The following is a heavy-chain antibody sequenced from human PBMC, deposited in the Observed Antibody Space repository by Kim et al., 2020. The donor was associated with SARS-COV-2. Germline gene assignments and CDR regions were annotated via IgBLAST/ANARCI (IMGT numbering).Heavy chain of an antibody. J-gene: IGHJ3*01. V-gene: IGHV6-1*01. Sequence: SQTLSLTCAISGDSVTSHGVAWNWIRQSPSRGLEWLGRTSYTSRWVNEYAPTVKSRITINADTSKNQFSLQLNSVTPDDTAVYYCARGRDSAFDFWGQGT. CDR2: TSYTSRWVN. CDR1: GDSVTSHGVA. CDR3: ARGRDSAFDF.